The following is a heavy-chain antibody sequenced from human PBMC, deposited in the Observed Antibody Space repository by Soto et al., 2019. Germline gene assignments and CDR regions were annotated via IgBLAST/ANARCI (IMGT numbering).Heavy chain of an antibody. D-gene: IGHD3-10*01. CDR2: INPSGGST. J-gene: IGHJ4*02. V-gene: IGHV1-46*01. CDR3: ARGDPMVRDFDY. CDR1: GGTFSSYA. Sequence: ASVKVSCKASGGTFSSYAISWVRQAPGQGLEWMGIINPSGGSTSYAQKFQGRVTMTRDTSTSTVYMELSSLRSEDTAVYYCARGDPMVRDFDYWGQGTLVTVSS.